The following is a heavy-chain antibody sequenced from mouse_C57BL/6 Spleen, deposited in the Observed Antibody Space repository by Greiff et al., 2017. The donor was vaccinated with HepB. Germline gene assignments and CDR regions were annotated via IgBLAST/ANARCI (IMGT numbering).Heavy chain of an antibody. V-gene: IGHV5-17*01. CDR3: PSAYYSNYVLDY. J-gene: IGHJ2*01. D-gene: IGHD2-5*01. CDR1: GFTFSDYG. Sequence: EVQVVESGGGLVKPGGSLKLSCAASGFTFSDYGMHWVRQAPEKGLEWVAYISSGSSTIYYADTVKGRFTITRDNAKNTLFLQRTSLRSEDTAMYYCPSAYYSNYVLDYWGQGTTLTVSS. CDR2: ISSGSSTI.